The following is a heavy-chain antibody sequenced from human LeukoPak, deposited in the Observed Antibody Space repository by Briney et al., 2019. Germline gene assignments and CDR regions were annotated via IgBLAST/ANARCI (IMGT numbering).Heavy chain of an antibody. CDR3: AKRGVAIRLILVRFHQEAYSSGS. J-gene: IGHJ4*02. D-gene: IGHD3-10*01. CDR2: ISDSGGGI. CDR1: GFTFSSYA. Sequence: PGGSLRLSCAASGFTFSSYAMGWGREAPGEGLEWGAGISDSGGGINYAESVKGRVTISRDNPKNTLYLQMHSLRADDTAVYFCAKRGVAIRLILVRFHQEAYSSGSWGQGALVTVSS. V-gene: IGHV3-23*01.